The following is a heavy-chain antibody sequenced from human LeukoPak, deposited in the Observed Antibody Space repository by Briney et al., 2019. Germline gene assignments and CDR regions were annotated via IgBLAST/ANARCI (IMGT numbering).Heavy chain of an antibody. D-gene: IGHD2-15*01. Sequence: GASVKVSCKASGYTFTDYYMHWVRHAPGQGLEWMGWINPNSGGTNYAQKFQGRVTMTRDTSISTAYMELSRLTSDDTAIYYCARDPSPTRLDYWGQGTLVTVSS. CDR1: GYTFTDYY. CDR2: INPNSGGT. V-gene: IGHV1-2*02. J-gene: IGHJ4*02. CDR3: ARDPSPTRLDY.